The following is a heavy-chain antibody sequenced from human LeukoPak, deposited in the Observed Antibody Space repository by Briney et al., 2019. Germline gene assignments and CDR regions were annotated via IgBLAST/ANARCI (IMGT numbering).Heavy chain of an antibody. Sequence: GGSLRLSCAASGFTFSSYGMHWVRQAPGKGLEWVAVISYDGSNKYYADSVKGRFTISRDNSKNTLYLQMNSLRAEDTAVYYCAKDPRLGEYYYDSSGYYYGYFQHWGQGTLVTVSS. CDR3: AKDPRLGEYYYDSSGYYYGYFQH. CDR1: GFTFSSYG. CDR2: ISYDGSNK. V-gene: IGHV3-30*18. D-gene: IGHD3-22*01. J-gene: IGHJ1*01.